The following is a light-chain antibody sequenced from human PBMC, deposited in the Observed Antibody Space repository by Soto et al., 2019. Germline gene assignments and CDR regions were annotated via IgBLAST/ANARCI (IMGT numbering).Light chain of an antibody. V-gene: IGKV3-20*01. CDR3: QQYVTSPT. Sequence: EIVLTQYPGPMSLSPGERVTLSCRASQSISSSYLAWYQQRPGQGPRLLIYGASSRATGIPDRFSGSGSGTDFTLTISRLGPEDFAEYYCQQYVTSPTFGQGTKVEI. J-gene: IGKJ1*01. CDR1: QSISSSY. CDR2: GAS.